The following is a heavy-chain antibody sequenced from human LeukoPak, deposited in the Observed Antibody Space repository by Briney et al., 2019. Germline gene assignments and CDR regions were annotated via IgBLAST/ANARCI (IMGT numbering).Heavy chain of an antibody. CDR1: GGSFSGYY. J-gene: IGHJ4*02. CDR3: ARKRSYFRLFDY. V-gene: IGHV4-34*01. D-gene: IGHD1-26*01. Sequence: SQTLSLTCAVYGGSFSGYYWSWIRQPPGKGLEWIGEINHSGSTNYNPSLKSRVTISVDTSKNQFSLKLSSVTAADTAVYYCARKRSYFRLFDYWGQGTLVTVSS. CDR2: INHSGST.